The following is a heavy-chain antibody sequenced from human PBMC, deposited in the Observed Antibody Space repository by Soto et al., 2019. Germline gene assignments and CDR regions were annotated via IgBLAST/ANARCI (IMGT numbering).Heavy chain of an antibody. CDR2: ISSSTSHT. V-gene: IGHV3-11*05. J-gene: IGHJ4*02. Sequence: GGSLRLSCAVSGFTFSDYYMTWIRQAPGKGLEWVSYISSSTSHTNYADSVKGRFTISRDNAKNSLFLQMNSLRAEDTAVYYCARDRGVAAVSFDYWGQGTLVTVSS. CDR1: GFTFSDYY. D-gene: IGHD2-15*01. CDR3: ARDRGVAAVSFDY.